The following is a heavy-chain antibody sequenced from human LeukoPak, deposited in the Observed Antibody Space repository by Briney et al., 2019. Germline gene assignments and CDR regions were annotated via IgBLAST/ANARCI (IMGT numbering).Heavy chain of an antibody. CDR2: IWYDGSNK. V-gene: IGHV3-33*01. D-gene: IGHD5-12*01. CDR1: GFTFSSYG. CDR3: ARGRAHIVATIEIDY. Sequence: GGSLRLSCAASGFTFSSYGMHWVRQAPGRGREGVAVIWYDGSNKYYADSVKGRFTISRDNSKNTMYMQMNRMTAEDTAVYYCARGRAHIVATIEIDYWGQGTVVTVSS. J-gene: IGHJ4*02.